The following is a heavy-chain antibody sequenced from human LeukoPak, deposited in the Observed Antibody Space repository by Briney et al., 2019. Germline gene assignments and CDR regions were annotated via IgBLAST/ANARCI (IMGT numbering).Heavy chain of an antibody. CDR3: ARVGFGEFHYYYYMDV. CDR1: TFSFSTYG. Sequence: GGSLRLSCAASTFSFSTYGMHWVRQAPGKGLEWVAFIQYDGSIKLYGDSVKGRFTISRDNSKNTLYLQMNSLRAEDTAVYYCARVGFGEFHYYYYMDVWGKGTTVTVSS. D-gene: IGHD3-10*01. CDR2: IQYDGSIK. V-gene: IGHV3-30*02. J-gene: IGHJ6*03.